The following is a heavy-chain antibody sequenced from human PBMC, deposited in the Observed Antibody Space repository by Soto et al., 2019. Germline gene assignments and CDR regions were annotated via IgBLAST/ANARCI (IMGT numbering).Heavy chain of an antibody. CDR1: GYTFINYY. V-gene: IGHV1-46*01. CDR2: INPMRGST. CDR3: ARNGIAVAGKIDY. D-gene: IGHD6-19*01. Sequence: GASVKVSCKASGYTFINYYIHWVRQAPGQGLEWMAIINPMRGSTNYAQEFQGRVTLTSDTSTSTAYMELSSLRFEDTAVYYCARNGIAVAGKIDYWGQGTLVTVSS. J-gene: IGHJ4*02.